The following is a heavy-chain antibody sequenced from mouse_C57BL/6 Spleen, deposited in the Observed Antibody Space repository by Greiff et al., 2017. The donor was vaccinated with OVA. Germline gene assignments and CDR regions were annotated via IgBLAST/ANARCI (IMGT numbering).Heavy chain of an antibody. CDR1: GYTFTSYW. CDR2: IYPSDSET. J-gene: IGHJ2*01. Sequence: QVQLQQPGAELVRPGSSVKLSCKASGYTFTSYWMDWVKQRPGQGLEWIGNIYPSDSETHYNQKFKDKATLTVDKSSSTAYMQLSSLTSEDSAVYYCARSRYGSSYYYFDCWGQGTTLTVSS. V-gene: IGHV1-61*01. CDR3: ARSRYGSSYYYFDC. D-gene: IGHD1-1*01.